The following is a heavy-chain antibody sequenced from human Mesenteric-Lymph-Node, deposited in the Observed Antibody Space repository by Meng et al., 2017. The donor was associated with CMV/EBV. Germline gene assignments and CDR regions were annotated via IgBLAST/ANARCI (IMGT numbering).Heavy chain of an antibody. D-gene: IGHD1-14*01. CDR2: INYGGIN. J-gene: IGHJ3*02. CDR3: ARDPSYKAFDI. Sequence: SETLSLTCTVSGYSIKSGYCWGWIRQPPGKGLEWIGTINYGGINYYNPSLKSRVTISVDTSKNHLSLKLRSVTAADAAVYYCARDPSYKAFDIWGQGTTVTVSS. CDR1: GYSIKSGYC. V-gene: IGHV4-38-2*02.